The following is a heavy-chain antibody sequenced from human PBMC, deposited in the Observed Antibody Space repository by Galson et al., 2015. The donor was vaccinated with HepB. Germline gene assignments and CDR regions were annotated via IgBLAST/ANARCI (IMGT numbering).Heavy chain of an antibody. Sequence: QSGAEVKKPGESLKISCKASGYNFPIFWIGWVRQMPGKGLEWMGFIYPGDSNARYNPSVEGQVTISADKSISTAYLQWSSLKASDTAMYYCARVYGDYYFDYWGQGTLVTVSS. CDR2: IYPGDSNA. CDR1: GYNFPIFW. V-gene: IGHV5-51*01. CDR3: ARVYGDYYFDY. J-gene: IGHJ4*02. D-gene: IGHD4-17*01.